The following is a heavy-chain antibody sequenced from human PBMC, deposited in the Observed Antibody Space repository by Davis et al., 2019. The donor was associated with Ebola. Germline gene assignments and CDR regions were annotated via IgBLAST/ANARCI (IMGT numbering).Heavy chain of an antibody. J-gene: IGHJ4*01. D-gene: IGHD6-25*01. CDR1: GFTFSAHG. CDR3: TRGALAPPADGRLATD. CDR2: FHVAGTI. V-gene: IGHV3-48*02. Sequence: GESLKISCAASGFTFSAHGMNWVRQVPGKGLEWLSLFHVAGTIYYADSVKGRFTISRDNAKNSLYLQMDSLRDDDTAVYYCTRGALAPPADGRLATDWGRGTLVTVSS.